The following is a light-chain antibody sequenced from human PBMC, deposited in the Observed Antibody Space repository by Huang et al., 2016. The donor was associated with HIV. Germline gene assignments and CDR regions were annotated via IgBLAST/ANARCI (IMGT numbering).Light chain of an antibody. CDR2: DAS. CDR1: QSVNNN. Sequence: EVVMTQSPVTLSVSPGERATLSCRASQSVNNNLAWFQQKPGQAPRPLIHDASIRATGIPDRFSGSGSGTEFTLTISSLQSEDFAVYYCQQYNNWPPWTFGQGTKVEIK. V-gene: IGKV3-15*01. J-gene: IGKJ1*01. CDR3: QQYNNWPPWT.